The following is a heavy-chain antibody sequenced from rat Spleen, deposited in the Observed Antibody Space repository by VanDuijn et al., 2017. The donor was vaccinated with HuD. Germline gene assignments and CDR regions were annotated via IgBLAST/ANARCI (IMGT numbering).Heavy chain of an antibody. J-gene: IGHJ3*01. CDR1: GFTFSDYY. CDR2: ISYDGGST. D-gene: IGHD1-4*01. CDR3: TTDYPGIEGAY. V-gene: IGHV5-20*01. Sequence: EVQLAESGGGLVQPGRSLKLSCAASGFTFSDYYMAWVRQAPKKGLEWVASISYDGGSTYYRDSVKGRFTISRDNAKSSLYLQMDSLRSEETATYYCTTDYPGIEGAYWGQGTLVTVAS.